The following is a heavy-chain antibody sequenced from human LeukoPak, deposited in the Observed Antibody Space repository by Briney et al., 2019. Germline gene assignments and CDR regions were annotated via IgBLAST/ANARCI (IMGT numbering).Heavy chain of an antibody. CDR3: ARVDYYGSGTPGGDY. Sequence: GASVKVSCRTSGYTFINYDINWVRQAAGQGLEWMGWMNPKSGNLGSAQKFQGRITLTKDISINTAYLELSSLRSEDTAVYYCARVDYYGSGTPGGDYWAQGPLVPV. D-gene: IGHD3-10*01. CDR1: GYTFINYD. V-gene: IGHV1-8*01. J-gene: IGHJ4*02. CDR2: MNPKSGNL.